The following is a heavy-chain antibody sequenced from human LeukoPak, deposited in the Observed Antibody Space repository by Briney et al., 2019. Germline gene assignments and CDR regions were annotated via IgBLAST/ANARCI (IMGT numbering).Heavy chain of an antibody. J-gene: IGHJ4*02. CDR3: ATLKRGSIYGYFDF. D-gene: IGHD5-18*01. V-gene: IGHV4-59*11. CDR2: VLDSVRT. Sequence: SQTLSLTCIVSGGSITSHYWSWIRQPPGKGLESIAYVLDSVRTKDNPSLQRRLTLSADPSKNQFSLRLSSVTAADTAVYYCATLKRGSIYGYFDFWGRGIKVTVSS. CDR1: GGSITSHY.